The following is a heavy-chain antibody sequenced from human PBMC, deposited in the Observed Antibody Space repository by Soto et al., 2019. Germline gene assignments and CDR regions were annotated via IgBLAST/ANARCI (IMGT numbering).Heavy chain of an antibody. CDR1: GLTLRSYA. Sequence: EGQLLQSGGDLVQPGGSLTLSCAGSGLTLRSYAMTWIRQTPEKGLEWASTISGRSAVPSYAVSVNGRFTVSRDNSKNTLYLQMNSLKPDDTAIYYCAKGGPFTGGFDPWGQGTRVTVSA. J-gene: IGHJ5*02. D-gene: IGHD3-16*01. CDR2: ISGRSAVP. CDR3: AKGGPFTGGFDP. V-gene: IGHV3-23*01.